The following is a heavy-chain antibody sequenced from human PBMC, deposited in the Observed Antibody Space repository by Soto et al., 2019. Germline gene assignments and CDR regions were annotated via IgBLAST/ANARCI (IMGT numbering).Heavy chain of an antibody. J-gene: IGHJ4*02. V-gene: IGHV1-69*01. CDR1: GGTFSSYG. D-gene: IGHD4-17*01. CDR3: ARSRRPYYGGNSDFYYY. CDR2: IIPIFGSA. Sequence: QVQLVQSGAEVKKPGSSVKVSCKASGGTFSSYGISWVRQAPGQGLEWMGGIIPIFGSANYAQKFQGRVTINAEESTSTAYMELSSLRSEDTAVYYCARSRRPYYGGNSDFYYYWGQGTLVTVSS.